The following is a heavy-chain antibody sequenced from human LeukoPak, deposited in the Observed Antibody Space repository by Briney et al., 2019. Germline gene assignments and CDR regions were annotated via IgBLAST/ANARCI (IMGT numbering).Heavy chain of an antibody. Sequence: GGSLRLSCAASGFTFSDYYMSWIRQAPGKGLEWVSYISSSGSTIYYADSVKGRFIISRDNAKNSLYLQMNSLRAEDTAVYYCARSRLTIFGVVIINYYYMDVWGKGTTVTVSS. V-gene: IGHV3-11*01. CDR2: ISSSGSTI. D-gene: IGHD3-3*01. CDR3: ARSRLTIFGVVIINYYYMDV. CDR1: GFTFSDYY. J-gene: IGHJ6*03.